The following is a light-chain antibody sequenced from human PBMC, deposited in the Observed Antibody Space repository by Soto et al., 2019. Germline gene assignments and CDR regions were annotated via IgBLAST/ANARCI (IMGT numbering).Light chain of an antibody. J-gene: IGLJ2*01. CDR3: CSYTSSSPL. CDR2: DVS. V-gene: IGLV2-14*01. Sequence: QSVLTQPASVSGSPGQSITISCTGTSSDVGGYNYVSWYQQYPGKAPKLMIYDVSNRPSGVSNRFSGSKSGNTASLTISGLQAEDEADYYCCSYTSSSPLFGGGTQLTVL. CDR1: SSDVGGYNY.